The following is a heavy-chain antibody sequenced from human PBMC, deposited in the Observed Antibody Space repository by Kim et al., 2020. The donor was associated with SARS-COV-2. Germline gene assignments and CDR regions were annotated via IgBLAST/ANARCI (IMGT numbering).Heavy chain of an antibody. Sequence: GGSLRLSCAASGFTFSDYYMSWIRQAPGKGLEWVSYISSSGSTIYYADSVKGRFTISRDNAKNSLYLQMNSLRAEDTAVYYCARVGDAYGDYEVEETYYFDYWGQGTLVTVSS. CDR2: ISSSGSTI. D-gene: IGHD4-17*01. V-gene: IGHV3-11*01. CDR1: GFTFSDYY. J-gene: IGHJ4*02. CDR3: ARVGDAYGDYEVEETYYFDY.